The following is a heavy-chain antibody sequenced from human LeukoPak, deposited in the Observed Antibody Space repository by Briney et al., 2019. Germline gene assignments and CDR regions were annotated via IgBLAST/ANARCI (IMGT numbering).Heavy chain of an antibody. CDR1: GYTFTDYY. J-gene: IGHJ4*02. V-gene: IGHV1-69-2*01. CDR2: VDPEDGET. Sequence: ASVKVSRKVSGYTFTDYYMHWVQQAPGKGLEWMGLVDPEDGETVYAEKFQGRVTITADTSTDTAYMELSSLRSEDTAVYYCATRDSSSPIDYWGQGTLVTVSS. CDR3: ATRDSSSPIDY. D-gene: IGHD6-13*01.